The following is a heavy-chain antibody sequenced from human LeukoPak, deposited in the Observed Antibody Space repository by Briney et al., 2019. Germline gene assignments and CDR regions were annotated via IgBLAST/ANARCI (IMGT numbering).Heavy chain of an antibody. CDR3: AREGYSYGYDLPGDY. CDR1: GYTFTSYY. J-gene: IGHJ4*02. V-gene: IGHV1-46*01. CDR2: INPSGGST. Sequence: ASVKVSCKASGYTFTSYYMHWVRQALGQGLEWMGIINPSGGSTSYAQKFQGRVTMTRDTSTSTVYMEPSSLRSEDTAVYYCAREGYSYGYDLPGDYWGQGTLVTVSS. D-gene: IGHD5-18*01.